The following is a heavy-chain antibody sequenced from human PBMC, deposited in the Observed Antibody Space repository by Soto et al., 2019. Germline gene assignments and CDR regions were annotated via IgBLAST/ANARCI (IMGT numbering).Heavy chain of an antibody. D-gene: IGHD3-10*01. CDR1: GASISSSKW. V-gene: IGHV4-4*02. J-gene: IGHJ4*02. Sequence: QVQLQESGPGLVKPSGTLSLTCAVSGASISSSKWWTWVRQPPGKGLEWLGEIYHSGSTNYNPSLESRVTIPLDKPKNHFPLKMPSVTAADTAVYYCANTAGAQIDYWGQGTLVTVSS. CDR2: IYHSGST. CDR3: ANTAGAQIDY.